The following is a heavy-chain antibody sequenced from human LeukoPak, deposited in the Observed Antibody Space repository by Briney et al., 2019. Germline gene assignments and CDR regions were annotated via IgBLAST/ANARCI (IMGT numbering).Heavy chain of an antibody. CDR3: ARDSGPADPEAFDI. CDR1: GFTVSRNY. D-gene: IGHD1-14*01. CDR2: FSSHSIYI. V-gene: IGHV3-21*01. Sequence: GGSLRLSCAASGFTVSRNYMSWVRQAPGKGLEWVSTFSSHSIYIYYADSVKGRFTISRDNAKNLLYLQMDSLRADDTAVYYCARDSGPADPEAFDIWGQGTMVTASS. J-gene: IGHJ3*02.